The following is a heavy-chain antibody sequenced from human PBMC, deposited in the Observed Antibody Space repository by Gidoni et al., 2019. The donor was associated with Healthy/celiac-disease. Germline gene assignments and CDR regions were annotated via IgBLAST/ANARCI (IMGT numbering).Heavy chain of an antibody. D-gene: IGHD3-10*01. CDR3: ARDRYYGSGSYAPRFDP. CDR2: IWYDGSNK. CDR1: GFTFSHYR. Sequence: QVQLVESGGGVVQHGRSLSLSCSASGFTFSHYRMHWVRQAPGKGLEWVAVIWYDGSNKYYADSVKRRFTISRDNSKNTLYLQMNSLRAEDTAVYYCARDRYYGSGSYAPRFDPWGQGTLVTVSS. V-gene: IGHV3-33*01. J-gene: IGHJ5*02.